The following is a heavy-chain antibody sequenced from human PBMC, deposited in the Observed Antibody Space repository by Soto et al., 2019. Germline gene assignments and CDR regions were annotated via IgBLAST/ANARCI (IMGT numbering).Heavy chain of an antibody. V-gene: IGHV3-30*18. CDR2: ISYDGSNK. CDR3: AKQGHPDGMDV. CDR1: GFTFSSYG. Sequence: QVQLVESGGGVVQPGRSLRLSCAASGFTFSSYGMHWVRQAPGKGLEWVAVISYDGSNKDYADSVKGRFTISRDNSKNTLSLQMDSLRAEDTAVYDCAKQGHPDGMDVW. J-gene: IGHJ6*01.